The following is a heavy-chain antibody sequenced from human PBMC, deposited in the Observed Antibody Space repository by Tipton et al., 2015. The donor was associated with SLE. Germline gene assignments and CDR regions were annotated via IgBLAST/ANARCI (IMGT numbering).Heavy chain of an antibody. Sequence: SLRLSCAASGFTFSSYWMHWVRQAPGKGLVWVSRINSDGSSTSYADSVKGRFNISRDNAKNTLYLQMNSLRAEDTAVYYCAREGASSSGWYFDLWGRGTLVTVSS. CDR3: AREGASSSGWYFDL. CDR2: INSDGSST. V-gene: IGHV3-74*01. CDR1: GFTFSSYW. D-gene: IGHD6-6*01. J-gene: IGHJ2*01.